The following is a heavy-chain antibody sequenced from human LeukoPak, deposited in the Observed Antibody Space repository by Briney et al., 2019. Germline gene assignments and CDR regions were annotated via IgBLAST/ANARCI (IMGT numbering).Heavy chain of an antibody. CDR1: GGSFSGYY. Sequence: SETLSLTCAVYGGSFSGYYWSWIRQPPGKGLEWIGEINHSGSTNYNPSLKSRVTISVDTSKNQFSLKLSSVTAADTAVYYCARVRSRDFDYWGPGTLVTVSS. CDR2: INHSGST. J-gene: IGHJ4*02. V-gene: IGHV4-34*01. CDR3: ARVRSRDFDY.